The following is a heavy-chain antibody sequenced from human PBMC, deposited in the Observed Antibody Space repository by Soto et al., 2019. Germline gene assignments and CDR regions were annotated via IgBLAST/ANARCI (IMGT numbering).Heavy chain of an antibody. CDR2: INPNSGGT. CDR3: ARDSETTPNSYYYYGMDV. J-gene: IGHJ6*02. CDR1: GYTFTGYY. V-gene: IGHV1-2*04. D-gene: IGHD2-15*01. Sequence: GASVKVSCKASGYTFTGYYMHWVRQAPGQGLEWMGWINPNSGGTNYAQKFQGWVTMTRDTSISTAYMELSRLRSDDTAVYYCARDSETTPNSYYYYGMDVWGQGTTVTVSS.